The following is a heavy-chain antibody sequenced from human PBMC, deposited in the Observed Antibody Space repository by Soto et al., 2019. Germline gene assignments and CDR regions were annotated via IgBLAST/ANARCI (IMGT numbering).Heavy chain of an antibody. Sequence: PGGPLRLSCAASVFSFSSQSMNWVRQAPGRGLEWVSHISSSSGTIYYADSVKGRFTTSRDNAKNSLYLQMSSLRDEDTAVYYCARSDSSGYYYVPFDYWGQGTLVTVSS. CDR3: ARSDSSGYYYVPFDY. V-gene: IGHV3-48*02. D-gene: IGHD3-22*01. CDR2: ISSSSGTI. J-gene: IGHJ4*02. CDR1: VFSFSSQS.